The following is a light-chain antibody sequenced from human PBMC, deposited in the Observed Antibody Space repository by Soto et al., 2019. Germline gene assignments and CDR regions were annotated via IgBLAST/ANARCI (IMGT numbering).Light chain of an antibody. CDR1: QSVSNSY. J-gene: IGKJ1*01. CDR2: GVS. V-gene: IGKV3-20*01. CDR3: HQYGKSPWT. Sequence: EIVLTQSPGTLSLSPGKRGTLSCRASQSVSNSYLAWYQQKPGQAPRLLIHGVSSRATGIPDRFSGSGSGTDFTLTISRLEPEDFAVYYCHQYGKSPWTFGQGNKVEIK.